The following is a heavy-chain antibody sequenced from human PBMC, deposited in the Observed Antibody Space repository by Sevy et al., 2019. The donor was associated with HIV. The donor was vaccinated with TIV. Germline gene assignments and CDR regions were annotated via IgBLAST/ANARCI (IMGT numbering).Heavy chain of an antibody. CDR3: AKEGTYYYDSSGNDY. V-gene: IGHV3-23*01. CDR1: GFTFSSYA. J-gene: IGHJ4*02. Sequence: GGSLRLSCAASGFTFSSYAMSWVRQAPGKGLEWVSAISGSGGSTYYADSVKGRFTISRDNSKNTLYLQMNSLRAEDTAVYYCAKEGTYYYDSSGNDYWVQGTLVTVSS. D-gene: IGHD3-22*01. CDR2: ISGSGGST.